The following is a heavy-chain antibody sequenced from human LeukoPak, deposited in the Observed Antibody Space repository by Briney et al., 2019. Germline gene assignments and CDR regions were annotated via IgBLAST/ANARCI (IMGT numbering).Heavy chain of an antibody. Sequence: PGGSLRLSCEVSGVTVTSSYMSWVRQAPGKGLEWVSAISGSGGSTYYADSVKGRFTISRDNSKNTLYLQMNSLRAEDTAVYYCAKGGKYYYDSSGYYFPGPGYYWGQGTLVTVSS. CDR1: GVTVTSSY. V-gene: IGHV3-23*01. CDR2: ISGSGGST. CDR3: AKGGKYYYDSSGYYFPGPGYY. J-gene: IGHJ4*02. D-gene: IGHD3-22*01.